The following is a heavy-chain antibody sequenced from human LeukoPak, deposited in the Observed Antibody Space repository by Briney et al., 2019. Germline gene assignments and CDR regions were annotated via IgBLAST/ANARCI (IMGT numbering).Heavy chain of an antibody. CDR1: GYTFTSYG. V-gene: IGHV1-18*01. D-gene: IGHD6-19*01. CDR3: ATLTESSGWYSIDY. J-gene: IGHJ4*02. Sequence: ASVKVSCKASGYTFTSYGISWVRQAPGQGLEWMGWISAYNGNTNYAQKLQGRVAMTTDTSTSTAYMELGSLRSDDTAVYYCATLTESSGWYSIDYWGQGTLVTVSS. CDR2: ISAYNGNT.